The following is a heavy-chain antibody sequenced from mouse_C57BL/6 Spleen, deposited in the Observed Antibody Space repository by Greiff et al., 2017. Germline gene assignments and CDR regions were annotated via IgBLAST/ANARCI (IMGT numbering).Heavy chain of an antibody. J-gene: IGHJ2*01. D-gene: IGHD2-4*01. Sequence: EVTLVESGGGLVQPGESLKLSCESTEYEFPSPDMSWVRKTPEKRLELVAAINSDGGSTYYPDTMERRFILSRDNSKKPLYLQMSSLRSEDTALYYCARLGDDDGEYYFDYWGQGTTLTVSS. CDR3: ARLGDDDGEYYFDY. CDR1: EYEFPSPD. V-gene: IGHV5-2*01. CDR2: INSDGGST.